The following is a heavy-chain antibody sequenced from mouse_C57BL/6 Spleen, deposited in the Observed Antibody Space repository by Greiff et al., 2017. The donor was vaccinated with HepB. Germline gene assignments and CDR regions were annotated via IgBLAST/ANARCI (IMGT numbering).Heavy chain of an antibody. CDR1: GYAFTNYL. CDR3: ARSEGYDGYFAGFAY. J-gene: IGHJ3*01. V-gene: IGHV1-54*01. Sequence: QVQLKESGAELVRPGTSVKVSCKASGYAFTNYLIEWVKQRPGQGLEWIGVINPGSGGTNYNEKFKGKATLTADKSSSTAYMQLSSLTSGDSAVYFCARSEGYDGYFAGFAYWGQGTLVTVSA. CDR2: INPGSGGT. D-gene: IGHD2-3*01.